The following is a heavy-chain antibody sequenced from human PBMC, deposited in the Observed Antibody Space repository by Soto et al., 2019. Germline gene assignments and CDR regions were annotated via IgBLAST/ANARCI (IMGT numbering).Heavy chain of an antibody. CDR3: ARVKVPAVVLGAFDV. D-gene: IGHD2-2*01. CDR1: GYTFTTYG. Sequence: QAQLVQSGGEMKKAGASVKVSCKASGYTFTTYGITWVRQAPGQGLDWMGWINPLKGDTKSAANFQDRVTMTTDTSTRTAYMELRSLRSDDTAVYYCARVKVPAVVLGAFDVWGQGTLVTVSS. CDR2: INPLKGDT. V-gene: IGHV1-18*01. J-gene: IGHJ3*01.